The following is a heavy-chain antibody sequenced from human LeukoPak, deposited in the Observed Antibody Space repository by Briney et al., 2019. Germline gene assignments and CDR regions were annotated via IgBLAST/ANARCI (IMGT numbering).Heavy chain of an antibody. J-gene: IGHJ5*02. D-gene: IGHD6-6*01. CDR2: IRSKANSYAT. CDR3: TRPEYSSSSVWFDP. CDR1: GFTFSGSA. V-gene: IGHV3-73*01. Sequence: GGSLRLSCAAAGFTFSGSAMHWVRQASGKGLEWVGRIRSKANSYATAYAASVKGRFTISRDDSKNTAYLQMNSLKTEDTAVYYCTRPEYSSSSVWFDPWGQGTLVTVSS.